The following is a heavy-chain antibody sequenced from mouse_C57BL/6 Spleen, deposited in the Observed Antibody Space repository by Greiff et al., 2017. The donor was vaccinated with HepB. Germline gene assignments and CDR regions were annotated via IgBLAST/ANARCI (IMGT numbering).Heavy chain of an antibody. CDR3: ARTMITTSYFDV. Sequence: DVHLVESGGGLVKPGGSLKLSCAASGFTFSSYAMSWVRQTPEKRLEWVATISDGGSYTYYPDNVKGRFTISRDNAKNNLYLHMSHLKSEDTAMYYCARTMITTSYFDVWGTGTTVTVSS. J-gene: IGHJ1*03. V-gene: IGHV5-4*01. CDR1: GFTFSSYA. CDR2: ISDGGSYT. D-gene: IGHD2-4*01.